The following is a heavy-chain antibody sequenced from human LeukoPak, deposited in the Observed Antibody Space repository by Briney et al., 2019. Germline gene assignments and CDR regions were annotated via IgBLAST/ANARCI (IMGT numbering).Heavy chain of an antibody. CDR1: GFTFSNYN. Sequence: GRSLRLSCAASGFTFSNYNMNWVRQAPGKAMEWVSSITSSGTYTFYADSVKGRFTISRDNAKNSLYLQMDSLGPEDTAVYYCARDPYSGNYGTYYYYYMDVWGKGTTVTISS. V-gene: IGHV3-21*01. J-gene: IGHJ6*03. CDR2: ITSSGTYT. D-gene: IGHD1-26*01. CDR3: ARDPYSGNYGTYYYYYMDV.